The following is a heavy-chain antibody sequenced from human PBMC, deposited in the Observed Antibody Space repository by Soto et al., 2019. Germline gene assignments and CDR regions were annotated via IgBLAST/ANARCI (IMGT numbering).Heavy chain of an antibody. V-gene: IGHV3-9*01. CDR1: GFIFDDYA. Sequence: EVRLVESGGGLVQPGRSLRLSCDASGFIFDDYAMHWVRQAPGKGLEWVSSITWNSDDIAYADSVKGRFTISRDNAKKSLYRHMNGLQTEDTAFNFWPRHLSVLAPLAPGGQGTLVPVSS. D-gene: IGHD3-16*01. CDR3: PRHLSVLAPLAP. CDR2: ITWNSDDI. J-gene: IGHJ4*02.